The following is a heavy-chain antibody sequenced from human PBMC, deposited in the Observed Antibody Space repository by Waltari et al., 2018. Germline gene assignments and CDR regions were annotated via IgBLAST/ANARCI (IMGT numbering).Heavy chain of an antibody. CDR3: ARHARYDSSGPTLPAFDI. J-gene: IGHJ3*02. Sequence: EVQLVQSGAEVKKPGESLRISCKGSGYSFTSDWISWVRQMPGKGLEWMGRIDPSDSYTNYSPSFQGHVTISADKSISTAYLQWSSLKASDTAMYYCARHARYDSSGPTLPAFDIWGQGTMVTVSS. CDR1: GYSFTSDW. V-gene: IGHV5-10-1*03. D-gene: IGHD3-22*01. CDR2: IDPSDSYT.